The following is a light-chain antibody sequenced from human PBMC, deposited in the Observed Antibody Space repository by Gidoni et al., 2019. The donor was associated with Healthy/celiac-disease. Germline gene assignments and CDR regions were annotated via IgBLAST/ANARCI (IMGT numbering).Light chain of an antibody. CDR2: GAS. V-gene: IGKV3-20*01. J-gene: IGKJ3*01. CDR3: QQYGSSPFT. CDR1: QSVSSSY. Sequence: DSVLTESPGTLSLSPGESATLSYRASQSVSSSYLAWYQQKPGQAHRLLSYGASSRATGIPDRFIGSGSGTDFTPTISSLDPEDFAVYYCQQYGSSPFTFGPGTKVDIK.